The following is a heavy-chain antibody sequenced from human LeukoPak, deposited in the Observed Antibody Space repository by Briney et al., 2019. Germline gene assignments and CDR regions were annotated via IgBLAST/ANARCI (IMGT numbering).Heavy chain of an antibody. CDR2: INHSGST. V-gene: IGHV4-34*09. J-gene: IGHJ4*02. CDR1: GGSFSGYY. CDR3: ARARLRWYSFDY. D-gene: IGHD4-23*01. Sequence: SETLSLTCAVYGGSFSGYYWSWIRQPPGKGLEWIGEINHSGSTYYNPSLKSRVTISVDTSKNQFSLKLSSVTAADTAVYYCARARLRWYSFDYWGQGTLVTVSS.